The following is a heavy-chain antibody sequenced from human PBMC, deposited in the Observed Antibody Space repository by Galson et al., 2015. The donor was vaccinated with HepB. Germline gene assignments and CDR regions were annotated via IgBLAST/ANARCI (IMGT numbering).Heavy chain of an antibody. D-gene: IGHD1-1*01. V-gene: IGHV3-64D*06. J-gene: IGHJ4*02. CDR1: GFTFCSYP. Sequence: SLRLSCAASGFTFCSYPRHWGRQAPGQGLESVARLSHDGGNTYYAESVKDRFTISRDNSKNLLFLQMSSLRTDDAGVYFCVKMEVVHWGQGTRVTVSS. CDR2: LSHDGGNT. CDR3: VKMEVVH.